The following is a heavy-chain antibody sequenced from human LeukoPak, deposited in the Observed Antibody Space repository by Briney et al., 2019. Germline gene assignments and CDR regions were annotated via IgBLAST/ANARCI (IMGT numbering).Heavy chain of an antibody. V-gene: IGHV1-2*02. D-gene: IGHD2-21*02. J-gene: IGHJ3*02. CDR3: ARERVTADAFDI. CDR1: GYTFTGYY. Sequence: GASVKVSCKASGYTFTGYYMHWVRQAPGQGLEWMGWINPNSGGTNYAQKFQGRVTMTRDTSISTAYMELSRLRSDDTAVHYCARERVTADAFDIWGQGTMVTVSS. CDR2: INPNSGGT.